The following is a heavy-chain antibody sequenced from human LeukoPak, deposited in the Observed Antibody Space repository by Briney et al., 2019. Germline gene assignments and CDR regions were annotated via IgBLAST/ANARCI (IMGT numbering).Heavy chain of an antibody. CDR2: INAGNGNT. V-gene: IGHV1-3*01. Sequence: ASVKVSCKASGYTFTSYAMHWVRQAPGQRLEWMGWINAGNGNTKYSQKFQGRVTITRDTSAGTAYMELSSLRSEDTAVYYCARDLYGDDAFDIWGQGTMVTVSS. CDR3: ARDLYGDDAFDI. D-gene: IGHD2/OR15-2a*01. CDR1: GYTFTSYA. J-gene: IGHJ3*02.